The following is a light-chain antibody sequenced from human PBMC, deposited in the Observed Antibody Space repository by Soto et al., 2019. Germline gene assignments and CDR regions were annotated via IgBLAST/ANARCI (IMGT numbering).Light chain of an antibody. J-gene: IGKJ1*01. V-gene: IGKV1-5*01. CDR1: QSISSW. CDR2: DAS. CDR3: QQYNSYWT. Sequence: DLQMPQSPSPLSASVWVRVTFTCRASQSISSWLAWYQQKPGKAPKLLIYDASSLESGVPSRFSGSGSGTEFTLTISSLQPDDFATYYCQQYNSYWTFGQGTKVDIK.